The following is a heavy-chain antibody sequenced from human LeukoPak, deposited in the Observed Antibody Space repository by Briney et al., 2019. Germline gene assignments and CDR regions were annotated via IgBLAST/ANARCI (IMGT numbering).Heavy chain of an antibody. J-gene: IGHJ4*02. CDR1: VGTFSSYA. CDR2: IITIFGTA. V-gene: IGHV1-69*05. CDR3: ARESEDTYYYG. Sequence: ASVKVSLKASVGTFSSYAFSWVRQAPGQGLEWMGRIITIFGTANYAQKFQGRVTITTDESTSTAYMELSSLRSEDTAVYYCARESEDTYYYGWGQGTLVTVSS. D-gene: IGHD3-10*01.